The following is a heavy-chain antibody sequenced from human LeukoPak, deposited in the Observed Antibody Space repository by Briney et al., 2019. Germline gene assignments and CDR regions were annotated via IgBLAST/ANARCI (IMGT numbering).Heavy chain of an antibody. CDR1: GYSFTSYW. CDR3: ARQKGAYYYDSSGYGAFDI. J-gene: IGHJ3*02. CDR2: IYPGDSDT. V-gene: IGHV5-51*01. Sequence: GESLKISCKGSGYSFTSYWIGWVRQMPGKGLEWMGIIYPGDSDTRYSPSFQGQVTISADKSISTAYLQWSSLKASDTAMYYCARQKGAYYYDSSGYGAFDIWGHGTMVTVSS. D-gene: IGHD3-22*01.